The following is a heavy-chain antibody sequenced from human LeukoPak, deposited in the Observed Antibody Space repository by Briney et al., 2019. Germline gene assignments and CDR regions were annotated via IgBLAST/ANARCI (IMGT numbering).Heavy chain of an antibody. V-gene: IGHV4-34*01. D-gene: IGHD3-3*01. CDR1: GGSFSDYY. CDR3: WTTLYDFRSGYHDY. CDR2: INHSGTT. J-gene: IGHJ4*02. Sequence: SETLSLTCAVYGGSFSDYYWSWVRQPPGKGLEWIGEINHSGTTYYNPSLKSRLTISVDTSKIQFSLKLTSVTAADTALYYCWTTLYDFRSGYHDYWGQGTLVTVSS.